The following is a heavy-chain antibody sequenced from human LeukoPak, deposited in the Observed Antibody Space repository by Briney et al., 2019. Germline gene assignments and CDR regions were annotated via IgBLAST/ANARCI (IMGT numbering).Heavy chain of an antibody. D-gene: IGHD3-3*01. V-gene: IGHV3-23*01. CDR2: ISGSGSTI. CDR1: GFTFSSYA. J-gene: IGHJ6*02. Sequence: GGSLRLSCAASGFTFSSYAMSWVRQAPGKGLEWVSAISGSGSTIYYADSVKGRFTISRDNAKNSLYLQMNSLRAEDTAVYYCARDYPGGTWSGPGPMDVWGQGTTVTVSS. CDR3: ARDYPGGTWSGPGPMDV.